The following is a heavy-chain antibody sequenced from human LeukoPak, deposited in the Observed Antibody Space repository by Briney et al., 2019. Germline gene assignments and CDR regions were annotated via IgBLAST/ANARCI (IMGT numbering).Heavy chain of an antibody. D-gene: IGHD6-19*01. Sequence: GGSLRLSCAASGFTFSSYSMNWVRQAPGKGLEWVSYISSSSSTIYYADSVKGRFTISRDNAKNSLYLQMNSLRAEDTAVYYCAKAGSGWSEYFQYWGQGTLVTVSS. J-gene: IGHJ1*01. CDR1: GFTFSSYS. CDR2: ISSSSSTI. V-gene: IGHV3-48*01. CDR3: AKAGSGWSEYFQY.